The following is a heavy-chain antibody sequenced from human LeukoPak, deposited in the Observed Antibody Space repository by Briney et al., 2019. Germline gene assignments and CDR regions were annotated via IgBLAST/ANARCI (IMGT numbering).Heavy chain of an antibody. J-gene: IGHJ4*02. CDR1: GFTFSSYG. D-gene: IGHD1-26*01. Sequence: GGSLRLSCAASGFTFSSYGMHWVRQAPGKGLEWVAVIWYDGSNEYYADSVKGRFTISRDNSKNTLYLQMNSLRAEDTAVYYCARDRYSGSYYYFDYWGQGTLVTVSS. CDR2: IWYDGSNE. CDR3: ARDRYSGSYYYFDY. V-gene: IGHV3-33*01.